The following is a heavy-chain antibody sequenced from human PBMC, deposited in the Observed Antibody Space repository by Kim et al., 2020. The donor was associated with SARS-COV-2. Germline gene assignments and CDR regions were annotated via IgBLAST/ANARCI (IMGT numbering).Heavy chain of an antibody. V-gene: IGHV3-13*04. CDR1: GFTFSSYD. Sequence: GGSLRLSCAASGFTFSSYDMHWVRQATGKGLEWVSAIGTAGDTYYPGSVKGRFTISRENAKNSLYLQMNSLRAGDTAVYYCARGRGEWYFDLWGRGTLVTVSS. D-gene: IGHD3-10*01. CDR3: ARGRGEWYFDL. J-gene: IGHJ2*01. CDR2: IGTAGDT.